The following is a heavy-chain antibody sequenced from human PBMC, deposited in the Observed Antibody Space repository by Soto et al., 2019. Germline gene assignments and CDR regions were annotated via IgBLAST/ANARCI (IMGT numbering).Heavy chain of an antibody. CDR3: ARDTGYSYGPVGY. CDR2: ISSSSSYI. V-gene: IGHV3-21*01. Sequence: EVQLVESGGGLVKPGGSLRLSCAASGFTFSSYSLNWVRQAPGRGLEWVSSISSSSSYIYYADSVKGRFTISRDNAKNSLYLQMISLRAEDTAVYYCARDTGYSYGPVGYWGQGTLVTVSS. D-gene: IGHD5-18*01. CDR1: GFTFSSYS. J-gene: IGHJ4*02.